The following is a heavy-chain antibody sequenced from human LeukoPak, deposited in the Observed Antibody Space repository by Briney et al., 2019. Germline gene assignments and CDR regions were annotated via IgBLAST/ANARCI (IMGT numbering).Heavy chain of an antibody. Sequence: GGSLRLSCGASGFTVSNNYMSWVRQAPGKGLEWVSVIYSGDSTYYADSVKGRFTISRDNSKNTLYLQMNSLRAEDTAVYYCAKDLVDTSGYYYVGYFQHWGQGTLVTVSS. CDR2: IYSGDST. J-gene: IGHJ1*01. CDR3: AKDLVDTSGYYYVGYFQH. CDR1: GFTVSNNY. V-gene: IGHV3-53*01. D-gene: IGHD3-22*01.